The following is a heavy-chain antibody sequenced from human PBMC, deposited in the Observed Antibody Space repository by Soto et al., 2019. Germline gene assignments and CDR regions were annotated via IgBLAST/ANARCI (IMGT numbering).Heavy chain of an antibody. V-gene: IGHV4-39*02. J-gene: IGHJ5*02. CDR1: GGSIGSSDYY. CDR2: SHYSGTT. Sequence: SETLSLTCTVSGGSIGSSDYYWGWIRQPPGRGLEWIGSSHYSGTTYYNPALKSRVTISIDTSRNNFSLKLIAVTAADTAVYYCTRRIDTEFDPWGQGTLVTVSS. CDR3: TRRIDTEFDP.